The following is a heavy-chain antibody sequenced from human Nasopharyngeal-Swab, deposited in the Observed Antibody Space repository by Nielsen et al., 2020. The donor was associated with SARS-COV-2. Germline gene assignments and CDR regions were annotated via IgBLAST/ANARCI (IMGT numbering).Heavy chain of an antibody. D-gene: IGHD4-17*01. CDR2: IYPGDSDT. J-gene: IGHJ6*02. CDR3: AVTTNANYYYYYGMDV. V-gene: IGHV5-51*01. CDR1: GYSFTSYW. Sequence: GESLKISCKGSGYSFTSYWICWVRQMPGKGLEWMGIIYPGDSDTRYSPSFQGQVTISADKSISTAYLQWSSLKASDTAMYYCAVTTNANYYYYYGMDVWGQGTTVTVSS.